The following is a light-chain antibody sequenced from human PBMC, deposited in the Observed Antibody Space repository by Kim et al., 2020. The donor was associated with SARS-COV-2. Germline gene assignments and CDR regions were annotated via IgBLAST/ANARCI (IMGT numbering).Light chain of an antibody. CDR3: QQSYSTPRT. J-gene: IGKJ1*01. CDR1: QSISSY. CDR2: AAS. V-gene: IGKV1-39*01. Sequence: ASVGDRVTITCRESQSISSYLNWYQQKPGKAPKLLIYAASSLQSGVPSRFSGSGSGTDFTLTISSLQPEEFATYYCQQSYSTPRTFGQGTKVDIK.